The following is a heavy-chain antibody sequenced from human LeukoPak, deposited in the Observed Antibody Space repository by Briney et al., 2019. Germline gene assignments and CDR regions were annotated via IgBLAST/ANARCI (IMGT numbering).Heavy chain of an antibody. CDR3: AREGRRYFDWLLSPREVSYYYYMDV. CDR1: GFTFSSYS. J-gene: IGHJ6*03. CDR2: ISSSSSYI. D-gene: IGHD3-9*01. V-gene: IGHV3-21*01. Sequence: PGGSLRLSCAASGFTFSSYSMNWVRQAPGKGLEWVSSISSSSSYIYYADSVKGRFTISRDNAKNSLYLQVNSLRAEDTAVYYCAREGRRYFDWLLSPREVSYYYYMDVWGKGTTVTISS.